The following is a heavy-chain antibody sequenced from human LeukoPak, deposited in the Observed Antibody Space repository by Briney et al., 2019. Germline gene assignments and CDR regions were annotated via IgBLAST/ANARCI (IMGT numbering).Heavy chain of an antibody. CDR2: ISGSGGST. J-gene: IGHJ4*02. Sequence: SGGSLRLSCAASGFTFSSYAMSGVRQAPGKGLEWVSAISGSGGSTYYADSVKGRFTISRNNPKTTLYLQMNSLRAEDTAVDYCAKIHILLVGAIYYFDYWGQGTLVTVSS. V-gene: IGHV3-23*01. CDR1: GFTFSSYA. CDR3: AKIHILLVGAIYYFDY. D-gene: IGHD1-26*01.